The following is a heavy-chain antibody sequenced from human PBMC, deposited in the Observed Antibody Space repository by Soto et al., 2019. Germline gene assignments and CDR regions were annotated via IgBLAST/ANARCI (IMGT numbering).Heavy chain of an antibody. V-gene: IGHV6-1*01. Sequence: SQTLSLTCAISGDSVSSNSAAWNWIRQSPSRGLEWLGRTYYRSKWYNDYAVSVKSRITINPDTSKNQFSLQLNSVTPEDTAVYYGAMIAVAGTEPHDIWGQGTMVTVSS. D-gene: IGHD6-19*01. CDR2: TYYRSKWYN. CDR1: GDSVSSNSAA. CDR3: AMIAVAGTEPHDI. J-gene: IGHJ3*02.